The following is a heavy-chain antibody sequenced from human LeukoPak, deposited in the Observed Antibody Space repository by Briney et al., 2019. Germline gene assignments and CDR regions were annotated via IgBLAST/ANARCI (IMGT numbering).Heavy chain of an antibody. Sequence: PGGSLRLSCAASGIIFSSYGMHWVRQARGKGLEWVAFIRHDGNNKNYVDSVKGRFTISRDNSKNTLYLQMNSLRAEDTAVYYCAKEGEYRPFDYWGQGTLVTVSS. CDR2: IRHDGNNK. D-gene: IGHD5-12*01. J-gene: IGHJ4*02. V-gene: IGHV3-30*02. CDR1: GIIFSSYG. CDR3: AKEGEYRPFDY.